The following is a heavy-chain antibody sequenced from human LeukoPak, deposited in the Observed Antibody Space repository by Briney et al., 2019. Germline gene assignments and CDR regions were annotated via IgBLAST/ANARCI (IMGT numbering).Heavy chain of an antibody. V-gene: IGHV4-59*01. CDR2: IYYSGST. CDR1: GGSIISYY. CDR3: VRVEVRSKIGWDEYLFVL. D-gene: IGHD2-2*01. J-gene: IGHJ4*02. Sequence: SETLSLTCTVSGGSIISYYSSWIRQPPGKGLEWIGYIYYSGSTNYNPSLKSRVTISADTSKNQFSLKLSSVTAADTAVDYCVRVEVRSKIGWDEYLFVLWGQGTLVTASS.